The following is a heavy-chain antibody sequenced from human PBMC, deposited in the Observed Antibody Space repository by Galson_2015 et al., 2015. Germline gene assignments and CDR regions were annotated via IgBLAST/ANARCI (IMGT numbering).Heavy chain of an antibody. CDR3: ARDGSGSLGENFDY. CDR1: GFTFSSYG. D-gene: IGHD3-10*01. V-gene: IGHV3-33*01. CDR2: IWYDGSNK. J-gene: IGHJ4*02. Sequence: SLRLSCAASGFTFSSYGMRWVRQAPGKGLEWVAVIWYDGSNKYYADSVKGRFTISRDNSKNTLYLQMNSLRAEDTVVYYCARDGSGSLGENFDYWGQGTLVTVSS.